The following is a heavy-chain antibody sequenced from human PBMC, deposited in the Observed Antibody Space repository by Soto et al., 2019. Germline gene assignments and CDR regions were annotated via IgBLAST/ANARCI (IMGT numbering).Heavy chain of an antibody. V-gene: IGHV1-69*13. D-gene: IGHD2-15*01. CDR1: GGTFSSYA. CDR2: IIPIFGTA. J-gene: IGHJ6*02. Sequence: SVKVSCKASGGTFSSYAISWVRQAPGQGLEWMGGIIPIFGTANYAQKFQGRVTITADESTSTAYMELSSLRSEDTAVYYCARKGSGVYYYYGMDVWGQGTTVTVSS. CDR3: ARKGSGVYYYYGMDV.